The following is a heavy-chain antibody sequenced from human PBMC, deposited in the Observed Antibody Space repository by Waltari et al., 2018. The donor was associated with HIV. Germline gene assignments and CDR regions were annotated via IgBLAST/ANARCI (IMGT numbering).Heavy chain of an antibody. CDR3: AKEGAGACTGWNFFDF. Sequence: EVHLEVSGGDLVKPDWSLRLSCDASAFTFADFAMPWVRLVLGKGLEWVAGISGDNGALGYFDFVRGRFIVSRDSAKSIVYLQINSLRVEDTAFYFCAKEGAGACTGWNFFDFCSQGTLVTVSS. V-gene: IGHV3-9*01. CDR1: AFTFADFA. J-gene: IGHJ4*02. D-gene: IGHD1-7*01. CDR2: ISGDNGAL.